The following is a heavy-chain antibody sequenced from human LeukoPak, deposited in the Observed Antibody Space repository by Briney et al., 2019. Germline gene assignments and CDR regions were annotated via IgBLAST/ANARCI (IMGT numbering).Heavy chain of an antibody. J-gene: IGHJ4*02. CDR2: IWYDGNNK. V-gene: IGHV3-30*02. CDR1: GFTFSSYG. D-gene: IGHD3-10*01. CDR3: AKDPLQYGSGSYYFDY. Sequence: GGSLRLSCAASGFTFSSYGMHWVRQAPGKGLEWVAFIWYDGNNKYYADSVKGRFTISRDSSKSSLYLQMNRLRAEDTAVYYCAKDPLQYGSGSYYFDYWGQGTLVTVSS.